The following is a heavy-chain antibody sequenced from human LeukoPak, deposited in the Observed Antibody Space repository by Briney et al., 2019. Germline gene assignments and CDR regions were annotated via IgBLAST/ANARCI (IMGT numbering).Heavy chain of an antibody. Sequence: GGSLRLSCAASGFTFSSYWMHWVRQAPGKGLVWVSRINSDGSSTSYADSVKGRFTISRDNAKNTLYLQMNSLRAEDTAVHYCARFLDYCSSTSCSTTDYWGQGTLVTVSS. D-gene: IGHD2-2*02. V-gene: IGHV3-74*01. CDR2: INSDGSST. CDR1: GFTFSSYW. J-gene: IGHJ4*02. CDR3: ARFLDYCSSTSCSTTDY.